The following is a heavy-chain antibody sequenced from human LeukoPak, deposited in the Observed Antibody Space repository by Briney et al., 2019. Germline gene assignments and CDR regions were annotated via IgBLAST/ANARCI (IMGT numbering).Heavy chain of an antibody. CDR2: IYYSGST. CDR1: GGSISGYY. J-gene: IGHJ4*01. V-gene: IGHV4-59*01. CDR3: AGEESSASISDY. Sequence: SETLSLTCTVSGGSISGYYWSWIRQPPGKGLEWIGYIYYSGSTNYNPSLKSRVTISVDTSTKQFYLKLSSVTAADTAVDYCAGEESSASISDYWGHRAPFSASS. D-gene: IGHD6-6*01.